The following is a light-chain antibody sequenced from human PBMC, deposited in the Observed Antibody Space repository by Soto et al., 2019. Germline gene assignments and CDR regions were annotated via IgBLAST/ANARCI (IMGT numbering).Light chain of an antibody. J-gene: IGKJ4*01. V-gene: IGKV3-15*01. CDR2: GAA. Sequence: EIVMTQSPATLSVSPGERATLSCRASQSVSSNLAGYQQKPGQAPRLLIYGAATRATGIQARFRGSGSGTETPLTITSLQSEDLAVYHCKQYNNSPRLTFGGGTKVEIK. CDR1: QSVSSN. CDR3: KQYNNSPRLT.